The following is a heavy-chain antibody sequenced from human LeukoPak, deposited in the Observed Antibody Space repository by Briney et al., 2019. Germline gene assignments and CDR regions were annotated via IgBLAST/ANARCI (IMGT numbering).Heavy chain of an antibody. CDR1: GFTFSSHE. V-gene: IGHV3-48*03. J-gene: IGHJ4*02. CDR3: EVWSYNFDY. Sequence: GGSLRLSCATSGFTFSSHEMQWVRQAPGKGLEWVSYISSSGSTIYCADSVKGRFTISRDNAKNSLYLQMNSLRAEDTAVYYCEVWSYNFDYWGQGTLVTVSS. D-gene: IGHD3-10*01. CDR2: ISSSGSTI.